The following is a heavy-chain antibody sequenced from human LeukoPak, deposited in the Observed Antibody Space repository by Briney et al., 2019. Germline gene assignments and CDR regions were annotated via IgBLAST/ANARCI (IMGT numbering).Heavy chain of an antibody. Sequence: GGSLRLSCAASGFTFSSYAMSWVRQAPEKGLEWVSAISGSGGSTYYADSVKGRFTISRDNSKNTLYLQMNSLRAEDTAVYYCAKMDYYDSSGYYSLYFDYGGQGTLVTVSS. CDR3: AKMDYYDSSGYYSLYFDY. CDR2: ISGSGGST. J-gene: IGHJ4*02. CDR1: GFTFSSYA. V-gene: IGHV3-23*01. D-gene: IGHD3-22*01.